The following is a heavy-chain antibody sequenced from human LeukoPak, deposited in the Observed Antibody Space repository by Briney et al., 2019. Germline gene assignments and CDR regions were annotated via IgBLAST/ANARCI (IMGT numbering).Heavy chain of an antibody. V-gene: IGHV4-38-2*02. CDR2: ISHSGST. Sequence: SQTLSLTCAVSGYSLTSGYYWGWIRQPPGQGLAWIGSISHSGSTSYNPSLKSRVTISVDTSKNQFSLKLSSVTAADTAVYYCAREGRIVCSGGSCYFDYWGQGTLVTVSS. D-gene: IGHD2-15*01. CDR3: AREGRIVCSGGSCYFDY. J-gene: IGHJ4*02. CDR1: GYSLTSGYY.